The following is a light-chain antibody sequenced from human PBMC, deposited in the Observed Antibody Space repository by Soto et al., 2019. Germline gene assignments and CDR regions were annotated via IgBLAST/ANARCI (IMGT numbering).Light chain of an antibody. CDR3: QQANTLPT. Sequence: DIQMTQSPSTLSASVGDRVTITCRASQSISGWLAWYQQKPGKAPKLLIYGVSSLESGVPSRFSGSGSGTEFTLAISSLQPDDFATYYCQQANTLPTFGQGTRLEIK. CDR1: QSISGW. V-gene: IGKV1-5*01. J-gene: IGKJ5*01. CDR2: GVS.